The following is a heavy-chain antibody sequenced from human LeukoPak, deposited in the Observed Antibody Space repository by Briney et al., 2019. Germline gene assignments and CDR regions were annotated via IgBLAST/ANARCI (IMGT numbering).Heavy chain of an antibody. CDR2: INSDGSST. CDR1: GFTFSSYW. J-gene: IGHJ6*02. CDR3: ARDLSSGRYPYYGMAV. V-gene: IGHV3-74*01. Sequence: AGSLTLSCAASGFTFSSYWLSWVRQAPGKGLVWVSRINSDGSSTSYADSVKGRFTISRDNAKNTSYLQMNSLRAEDTAVYYCARDLSSGRYPYYGMAVWGQGTTVTVSS. D-gene: IGHD6-19*01.